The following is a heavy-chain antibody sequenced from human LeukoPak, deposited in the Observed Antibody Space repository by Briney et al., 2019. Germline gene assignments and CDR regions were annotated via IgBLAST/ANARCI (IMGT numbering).Heavy chain of an antibody. CDR1: GGSISSGDYY. J-gene: IGHJ3*02. D-gene: IGHD3-22*01. CDR2: IYYSGST. V-gene: IGHV4-30-4*01. Sequence: SQTLSLTCTVSGGSISSGDYYWSWIRQPPGKGLEWIGYIYYSGSTYYNPSLKSRVTISVDTSKNQFSLKLSSVTAADTAVYYCARRMDYYDSSGYYVNAFDIWGQGTMVTVSS. CDR3: ARRMDYYDSSGYYVNAFDI.